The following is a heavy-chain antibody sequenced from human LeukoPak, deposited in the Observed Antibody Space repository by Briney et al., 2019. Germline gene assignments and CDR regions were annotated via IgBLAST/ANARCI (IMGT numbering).Heavy chain of an antibody. V-gene: IGHV3-30*03. CDR1: GFTFTNFA. CDR3: ARGYSGYDPFDY. J-gene: IGHJ4*02. CDR2: ISDDGNNK. D-gene: IGHD5-12*01. Sequence: GGSLRLSCAASGFTFTNFAMHWVRQAPGKGLEWVTVISDDGNNKYFADSVKGRFTISRDNSKNTLYLQMNSLRAEDTAVYYCARGYSGYDPFDYWGRGTLVTVSS.